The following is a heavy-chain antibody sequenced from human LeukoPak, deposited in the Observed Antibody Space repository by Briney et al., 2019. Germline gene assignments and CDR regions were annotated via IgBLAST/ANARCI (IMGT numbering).Heavy chain of an antibody. CDR2: INHSGST. V-gene: IGHV4-34*01. CDR3: ARGYPGDCSGGSCLSNWFDP. D-gene: IGHD2-15*01. Sequence: SETLSLTCAVYGGSFSGYYWSWLRQPPGKGLEWIGEINHSGSTNYNPSLKSRVTISVDTSKNQFSLKLRSVTAADTAMYYCARGYPGDCSGGSCLSNWFDPWGQGTLVTVSS. J-gene: IGHJ5*02. CDR1: GGSFSGYY.